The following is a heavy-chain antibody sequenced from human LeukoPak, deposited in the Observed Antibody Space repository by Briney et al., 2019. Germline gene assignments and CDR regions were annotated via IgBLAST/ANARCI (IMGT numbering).Heavy chain of an antibody. D-gene: IGHD2-15*01. CDR2: IYSGGST. CDR1: GFTVSRNY. Sequence: PGGSLRLSCAASGFTVSRNYMSWVRQAPGKGLVWVSIIYSGGSTYYADSVKGRFTISRDISKNTLFLKLNSLRAEDTAVYYCARGGVVVAAIDAFDIWGQGTLVTVSS. J-gene: IGHJ3*02. V-gene: IGHV3-66*01. CDR3: ARGGVVVAAIDAFDI.